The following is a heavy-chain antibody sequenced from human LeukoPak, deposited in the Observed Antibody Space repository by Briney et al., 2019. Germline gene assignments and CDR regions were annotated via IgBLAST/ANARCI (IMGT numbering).Heavy chain of an antibody. CDR3: ARDRSSADYYYYGMDV. Sequence: PGRSLRLSCAASGFTFSSYGMHWVRQAPGKGLEWVAVIWYDGSNKYYADSVKGRFTISRDNPKNTLYLQMNSLRAEDTAVYYCARDRSSADYYYYGMDVWGQGTTVTVSS. CDR1: GFTFSSYG. D-gene: IGHD6-19*01. J-gene: IGHJ6*02. V-gene: IGHV3-33*01. CDR2: IWYDGSNK.